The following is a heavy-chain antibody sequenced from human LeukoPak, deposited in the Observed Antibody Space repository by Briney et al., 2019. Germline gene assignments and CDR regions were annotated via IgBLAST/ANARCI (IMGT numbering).Heavy chain of an antibody. CDR3: AKDRGWFGELDDY. CDR2: ISGSGGST. J-gene: IGHJ4*02. D-gene: IGHD3-10*01. Sequence: ISGSGGSTYYADSVKGRFTISRDNSKNTLYLQMNSLRAEDTAVYYCAKDRGWFGELDDYWGQGTLVTVSS. V-gene: IGHV3-23*01.